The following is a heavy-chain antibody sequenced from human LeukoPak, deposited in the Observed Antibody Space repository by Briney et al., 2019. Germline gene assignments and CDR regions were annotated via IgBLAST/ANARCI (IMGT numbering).Heavy chain of an antibody. CDR1: GDSLNNSNYF. CDR3: ARPVDWYFDA. J-gene: IGHJ2*01. CDR2: IHYTGNA. V-gene: IGHV4-39*01. Sequence: SETLSLTCTVSGDSLNNSNYFWGWIRQAPGKSLEWIATIHYTGNAYYNPSLTSRLTISVDMSRNQFSLKLTSVTAADTAVYYCARPVDWYFDAWGRGTLVTVSS.